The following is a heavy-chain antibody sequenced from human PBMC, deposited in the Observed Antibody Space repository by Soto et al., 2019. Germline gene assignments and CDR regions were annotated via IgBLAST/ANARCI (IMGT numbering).Heavy chain of an antibody. V-gene: IGHV4-59*01. D-gene: IGHD3-22*01. Sequence: PSETRCRYWTVSDGSISSYYCSWIRQPPGKGLEWIGYIYYSGSTNYNPSLKSRVTISVDTSKNQFSLKLSSVTAADTAVYYCARNYYDSSGYDRWGQGTLVTVSS. CDR3: ARNYYDSSGYDR. CDR2: IYYSGST. J-gene: IGHJ5*02. CDR1: DGSISSYY.